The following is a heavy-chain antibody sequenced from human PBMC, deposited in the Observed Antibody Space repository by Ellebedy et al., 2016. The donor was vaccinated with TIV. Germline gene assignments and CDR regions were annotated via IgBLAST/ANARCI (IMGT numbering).Heavy chain of an antibody. V-gene: IGHV4-39*01. CDR1: GGSINRSPYY. CDR2: IYFIGST. CDR3: ARIYNWFDP. J-gene: IGHJ5*02. Sequence: SETLSLTCTVSGGSINRSPYYWAWIRQPPGKELEWIGSIYFIGSTYHNPSLKSRVTISVDTSKNQFSLKLSSVTATDTAVYYCARIYNWFDPWGQGTLVTVSS.